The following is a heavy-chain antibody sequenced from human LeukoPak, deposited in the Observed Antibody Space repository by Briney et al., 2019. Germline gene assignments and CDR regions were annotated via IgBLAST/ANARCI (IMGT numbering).Heavy chain of an antibody. Sequence: PGGSLRLSCAASGFPATSNYMSWVRQAPGKGLEWVSLIYSGGATNYADSVRGRFTISRGNSMDTVYLQMNSLRAEDTAIYYCARGRGLSYGNDYFDYWGQGTLVTVSS. CDR2: IYSGGAT. J-gene: IGHJ4*02. D-gene: IGHD5-18*01. V-gene: IGHV3-66*01. CDR1: GFPATSNY. CDR3: ARGRGLSYGNDYFDY.